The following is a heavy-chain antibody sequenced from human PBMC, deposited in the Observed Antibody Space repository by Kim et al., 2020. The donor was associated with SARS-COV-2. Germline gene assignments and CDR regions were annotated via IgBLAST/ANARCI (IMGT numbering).Heavy chain of an antibody. CDR2: GGT. Sequence: GGTYYNPSLKSRVTISVDTSKNQFSLKLSSVTAADTAVYYCASGGRTFDYWGQGTLVTVSS. CDR3: ASGGRTFDY. V-gene: IGHV4-39*01. D-gene: IGHD2-15*01. J-gene: IGHJ4*02.